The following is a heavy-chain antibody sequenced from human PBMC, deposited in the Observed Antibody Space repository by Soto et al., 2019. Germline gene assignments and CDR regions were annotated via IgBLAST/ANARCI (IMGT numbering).Heavy chain of an antibody. J-gene: IGHJ4*02. CDR2: ISYDGSDE. CDR1: GFIFSSA. D-gene: IGHD2-2*01. V-gene: IGHV3-30-3*01. CDR3: ARDLGYCTSTRCYSSQGPLDY. Sequence: QVQLVESGGGVVQPGRSLRLSCAVSGFIFSSAMHWVRQAPGKGLEWVAVISYDGSDEYYADSVKGRFSISRDNSKNTVYLEMTSLRPEDMAVYHCARDLGYCTSTRCYSSQGPLDYWGQGTLVTVSS.